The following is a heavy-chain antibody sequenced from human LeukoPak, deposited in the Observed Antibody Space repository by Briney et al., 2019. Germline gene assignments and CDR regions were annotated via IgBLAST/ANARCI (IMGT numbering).Heavy chain of an antibody. V-gene: IGHV1-8*01. J-gene: IGHJ4*02. Sequence: ASVKVSCKASGYTFTSYDITWVRQATGQGLEWMGWMNPNTGTTFYAQEFQGRITMTRDTSISTAYMELSSLRSEDTAVYFCGRGDFPGYSSGWLVSGHWGKETLVTVSS. CDR3: GRGDFPGYSSGWLVSGH. D-gene: IGHD6-19*01. CDR1: GYTFTSYD. CDR2: MNPNTGTT.